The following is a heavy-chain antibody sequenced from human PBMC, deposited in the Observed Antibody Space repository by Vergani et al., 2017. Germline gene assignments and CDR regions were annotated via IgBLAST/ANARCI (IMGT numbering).Heavy chain of an antibody. D-gene: IGHD6-13*01. Sequence: QVQLQESGPGLVKPSQTLSLTCTVSGGSISSGNYYWSWIRQPAGKGLEWIGRIYTSGSTNYNPSLKSRVTISVETSKNQFSLKLSSVTAADTAVYYCARMPRMAAADTGLDSYYGRDVWGQGP. CDR2: IYTSGST. CDR1: GGSISSGNYY. CDR3: ARMPRMAAADTGLDSYYGRDV. V-gene: IGHV4-61*02. J-gene: IGHJ6*02.